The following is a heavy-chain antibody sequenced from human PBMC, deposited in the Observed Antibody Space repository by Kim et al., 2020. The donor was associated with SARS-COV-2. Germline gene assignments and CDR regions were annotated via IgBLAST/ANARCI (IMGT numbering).Heavy chain of an antibody. D-gene: IGHD3-10*01. Sequence: YADSVKGRFTISRDNAKNSLYLQMNSLRAEDTAVYYCARLWFGDPHFDYWGQGTLVTVSS. V-gene: IGHV3-48*03. J-gene: IGHJ4*02. CDR3: ARLWFGDPHFDY.